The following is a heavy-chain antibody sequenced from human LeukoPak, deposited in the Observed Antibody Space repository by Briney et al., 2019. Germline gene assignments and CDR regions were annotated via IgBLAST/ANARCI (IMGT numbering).Heavy chain of an antibody. CDR2: IYYSGST. CDR3: ASRGATTHADYYGMDV. V-gene: IGHV4-59*01. D-gene: IGHD1-26*01. CDR1: GGSISSYY. Sequence: PSETLSLTCTVSGGSISSYYWSWIRQPPGKGLEWIGYIYYSGSTNYNPSLKSRVTISVDTSKNQSSLKLSSVTAADTAVYYCASRGATTHADYYGMDVWGQGTTVTVSS. J-gene: IGHJ6*02.